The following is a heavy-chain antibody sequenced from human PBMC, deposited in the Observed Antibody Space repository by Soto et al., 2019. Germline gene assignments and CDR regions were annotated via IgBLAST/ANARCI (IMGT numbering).Heavy chain of an antibody. D-gene: IGHD2-2*01. Sequence: SETLSLTCTVSGGSISSSSYYWGWIRQPPGKGLEWIGSIYYSGSTYYNPSLKSRVTISVDTSKNQFSLKLSSVTAADTAVYYCARQGYCSSTSCYDYYYYYMDVWGKWTTVTVSS. CDR1: GGSISSSSYY. V-gene: IGHV4-39*01. CDR2: IYYSGST. CDR3: ARQGYCSSTSCYDYYYYYMDV. J-gene: IGHJ6*03.